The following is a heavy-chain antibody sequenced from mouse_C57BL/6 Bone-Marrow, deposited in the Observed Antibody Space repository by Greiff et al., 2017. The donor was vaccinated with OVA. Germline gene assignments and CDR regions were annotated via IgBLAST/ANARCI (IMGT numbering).Heavy chain of an antibody. V-gene: IGHV1-7*01. CDR1: GYTFTSYW. D-gene: IGHD2-2*01. CDR2: INPSSGYT. Sequence: QVQLKQSGAELAKPGASVKLSCKASGYTFTSYWMHWVKQRPGQGLEWIGYINPSSGYTKYNQKFKDKATLTADKSSSTAYMQLSSLTYEDSAVYYCARWLPHLYFDVWGTGTTVTVSS. CDR3: ARWLPHLYFDV. J-gene: IGHJ1*03.